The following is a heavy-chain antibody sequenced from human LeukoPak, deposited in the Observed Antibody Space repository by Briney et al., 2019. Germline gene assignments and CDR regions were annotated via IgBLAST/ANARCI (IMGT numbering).Heavy chain of an antibody. J-gene: IGHJ5*02. CDR2: ISGSGGST. CDR1: GFTFTIYA. V-gene: IGHV3-23*01. D-gene: IGHD3-10*01. Sequence: GGSLRLSCSASGFTFTIYAMTWVRQAPGKGLEWVSAISGSGGSTYYADSVKGRFTISRDNSKNTLYLQMSSLRAEDTAVYYCAKEVLYGSVKWFDPWGQGTLVTVSS. CDR3: AKEVLYGSVKWFDP.